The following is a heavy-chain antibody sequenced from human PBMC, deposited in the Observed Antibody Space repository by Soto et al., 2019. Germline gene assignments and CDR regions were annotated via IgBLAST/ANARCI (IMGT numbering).Heavy chain of an antibody. CDR2: INAGNGNT. D-gene: IGHD2-2*02. J-gene: IGHJ6*02. V-gene: IGHV1-3*01. CDR3: ARENSCSSTSCYTGVAYYYGMDV. Sequence: QVQLVQSGAEVKKPGASVKVSCKASGYTFTSYAMHWVRQAPGQRLEWMGWINAGNGNTKYSQKFQGRVTITRDTSASTAYMGLSSLRSEDTAVYYCARENSCSSTSCYTGVAYYYGMDVWGQGTTVTVSS. CDR1: GYTFTSYA.